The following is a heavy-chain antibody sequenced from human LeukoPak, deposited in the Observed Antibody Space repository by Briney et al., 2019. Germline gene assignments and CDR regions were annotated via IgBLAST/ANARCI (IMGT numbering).Heavy chain of an antibody. Sequence: QAGGSLRLSCAASGFTFSSYEMNWVRQAPGKGLEWVSYISSSSSTIYYADSVKGRFTISRDNAKNSLYLQMNSLGAEDTAVYYCARDNGDPWGQGTLVTVSS. D-gene: IGHD4-17*01. V-gene: IGHV3-48*03. CDR1: GFTFSSYE. CDR2: ISSSSSTI. J-gene: IGHJ5*02. CDR3: ARDNGDP.